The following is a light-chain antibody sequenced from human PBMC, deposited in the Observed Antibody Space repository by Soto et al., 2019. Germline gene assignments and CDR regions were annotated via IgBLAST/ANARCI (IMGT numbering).Light chain of an antibody. V-gene: IGKV3-15*01. CDR2: AAS. Sequence: ILLTQSPATLSLSPGERATLSCRASQSVGTYLAWYQQKPGQAHRLLTYAASTRAAGVPARFTGSGSGTEVTLTISTLQSEDFAVYFCQQYADWPKTFGQGTK. CDR1: QSVGTY. CDR3: QQYADWPKT. J-gene: IGKJ1*01.